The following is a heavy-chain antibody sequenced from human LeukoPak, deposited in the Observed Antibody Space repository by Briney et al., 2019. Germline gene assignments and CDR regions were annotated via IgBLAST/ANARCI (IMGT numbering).Heavy chain of an antibody. V-gene: IGHV3-66*01. Sequence: SGGSLRLSCAASGFTVSNNYMNWVRQAPGKGLEWVSVIYSGGSTSYADSVKGRFTISRDNAKNSLYLQMNSLRAEDTAVYYCARESSAGYSSGWYEDSGYYYMDVWGKGTTVTVSS. CDR1: GFTVSNNY. D-gene: IGHD6-19*01. J-gene: IGHJ6*03. CDR3: ARESSAGYSSGWYEDSGYYYMDV. CDR2: IYSGGST.